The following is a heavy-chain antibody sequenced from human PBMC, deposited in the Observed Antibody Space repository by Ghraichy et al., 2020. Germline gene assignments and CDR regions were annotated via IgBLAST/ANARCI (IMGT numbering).Heavy chain of an antibody. CDR3: VRPYPSSWMKYGFFSI. D-gene: IGHD6-13*01. CDR1: GFTFSSYP. J-gene: IGHJ3*02. V-gene: IGHV3-64D*06. CDR2: LDRDGGKT. Sequence: ESLNISCSASGFTFSSYPMHWVRQAPGKGLEYVAALDRDGGKTFYADSVKGRFTISRDNSKNTVVLQMSSLRIEDTAVYYCVRPYPSSWMKYGFFSIWGQGVLVTVSS.